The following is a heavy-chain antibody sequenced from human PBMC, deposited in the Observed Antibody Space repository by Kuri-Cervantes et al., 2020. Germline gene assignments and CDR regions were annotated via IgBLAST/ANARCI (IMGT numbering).Heavy chain of an antibody. D-gene: IGHD3-9*01. J-gene: IGHJ6*02. CDR2: IYTSGST. CDR1: GGSISSGSYY. V-gene: IGHV4-61*02. CDR3: ARDPGRGAGVLRYFDWLDYGMDV. Sequence: SETLSLTCTVSGGSISSGSYYWSWIRQPAGKGLEWIGRIYTSGSTNYNPSLKSRVTISVDTSKNQFSLKLSSVTAADTAVYYCARDPGRGAGVLRYFDWLDYGMDVWGQGTTVTVSS.